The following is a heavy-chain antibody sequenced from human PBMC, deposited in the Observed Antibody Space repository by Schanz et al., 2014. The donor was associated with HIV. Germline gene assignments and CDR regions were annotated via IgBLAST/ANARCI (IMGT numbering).Heavy chain of an antibody. CDR3: ASGRFDTVIWWGDAFLI. Sequence: QVQLVQSGAEVKKPGSSVKVSCKASGGTFSIYAISWGRQAPGQGLEWMGGIIPIFGTANYAQKFQGRVTIIADESTSTAYMELSSLRSEDTAVYYCASGRFDTVIWWGDAFLIWGRGTMVTVSS. J-gene: IGHJ3*02. V-gene: IGHV1-69*01. D-gene: IGHD5-18*01. CDR2: IIPIFGTA. CDR1: GGTFSIYA.